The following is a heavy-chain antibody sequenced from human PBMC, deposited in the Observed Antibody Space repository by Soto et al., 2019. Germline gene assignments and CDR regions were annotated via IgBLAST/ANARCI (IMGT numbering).Heavy chain of an antibody. D-gene: IGHD5-12*01. CDR1: GFTFSSYW. Sequence: LRLSCAASGFTFSSYWMHWVRQAPGKGLVWVSRIKGDGSETYYADSVKGRFTISRDNAKNTLYLQLNSLRAEDTAVYYCLRVNSGYGGFDYWGQGTRVTVSS. V-gene: IGHV3-74*01. CDR2: IKGDGSET. J-gene: IGHJ4*02. CDR3: LRVNSGYGGFDY.